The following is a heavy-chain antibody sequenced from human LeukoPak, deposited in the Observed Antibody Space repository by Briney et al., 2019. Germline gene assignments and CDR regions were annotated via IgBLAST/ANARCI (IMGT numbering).Heavy chain of an antibody. CDR1: GFTFSSYA. J-gene: IGHJ4*02. V-gene: IGHV3-23*01. CDR3: AKDWYYDFWSGYSN. D-gene: IGHD3-3*01. Sequence: GGSLRLSCAASGFTFSSYAMSWVRQAPGKGLEWVSAISGSGGTTYYADSVKGRFTISRDNSKNTLYLQMNSLRAEDTAVYYCAKDWYYDFWSGYSNWGQGTLVTVSS. CDR2: ISGSGGTT.